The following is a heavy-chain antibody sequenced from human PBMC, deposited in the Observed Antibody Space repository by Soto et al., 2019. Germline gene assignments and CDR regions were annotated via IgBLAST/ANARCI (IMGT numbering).Heavy chain of an antibody. CDR1: GFTFSSYG. V-gene: IGHV3-33*01. D-gene: IGHD2-2*01. Sequence: GGSLRLSCAASGFTFSSYGMHWVRQAPGKGLEWVAVIWFDGSNKYYADSVKGRFTISRDNSKNTLYLQMNSLRAEDTAVYYCARGGDIVVGEQNWFDPWGQGTLVTVSS. CDR2: IWFDGSNK. J-gene: IGHJ5*02. CDR3: ARGGDIVVGEQNWFDP.